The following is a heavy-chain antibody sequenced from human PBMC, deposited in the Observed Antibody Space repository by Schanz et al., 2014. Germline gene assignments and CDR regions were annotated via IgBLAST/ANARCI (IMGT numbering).Heavy chain of an antibody. V-gene: IGHV1-18*01. CDR2: ISAFDDKT. Sequence: QLQLVPSAPEVKKPGASVNVSCQASGYSFTTYGLTWVRQAPGQGPEWMGWISAFDDKTDYAQNFQGRLIMTTDTSTTTVYMELRGLRSDDTAVYYCARETTIITGGAFDVWGQGTMVTVSS. CDR1: GYSFTTYG. J-gene: IGHJ3*01. D-gene: IGHD3-9*01. CDR3: ARETTIITGGAFDV.